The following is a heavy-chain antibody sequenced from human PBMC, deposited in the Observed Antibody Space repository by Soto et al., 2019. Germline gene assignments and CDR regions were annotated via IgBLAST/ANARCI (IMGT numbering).Heavy chain of an antibody. CDR1: GDSVSSSSVT. V-gene: IGHV6-1*01. D-gene: IGHD3-22*01. Sequence: SQTLSLTCAISGDSVSSSSVTWNWIRQSPSRGLEWLGRTYYRSKWYNDYAESVKSRITINPDTSKNQFSLHLNSVTPEDAAVYYCVSLIGNRWLEFWGEGTLDIFCS. J-gene: IGHJ4*02. CDR3: VSLIGNRWLEF. CDR2: TYYRSKWYN.